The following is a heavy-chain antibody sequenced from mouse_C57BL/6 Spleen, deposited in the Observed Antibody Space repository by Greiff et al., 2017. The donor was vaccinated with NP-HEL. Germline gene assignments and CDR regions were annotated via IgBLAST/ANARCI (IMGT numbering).Heavy chain of an antibody. Sequence: QVQLQQPGAELVKPGASVKLSCKASGYTFTSYWMHWVKQRPGRGLEWIGRIDPNSGGTKYNEKFKSKATLTVDKPSSTAYMQLSSLTSEDSAVYYCARSGLLWLRQGNYFDYWGQGTTLTVSS. CDR3: ARSGLLWLRQGNYFDY. D-gene: IGHD2-2*01. V-gene: IGHV1-72*01. J-gene: IGHJ2*01. CDR1: GYTFTSYW. CDR2: IDPNSGGT.